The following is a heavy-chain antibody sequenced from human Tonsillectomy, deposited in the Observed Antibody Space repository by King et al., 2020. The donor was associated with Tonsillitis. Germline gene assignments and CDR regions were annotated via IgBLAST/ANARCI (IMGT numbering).Heavy chain of an antibody. J-gene: IGHJ4*02. CDR1: GFTFSDHY. V-gene: IGHV3-72*01. D-gene: IGHD6-13*01. CDR2: TRTKANTYTT. Sequence: VQLVESGGGLVQPGGSLRLSCAASGFTFSDHYMDWVRQAPGKGLEWVGRTRTKANTYTTEYAASVKGRFTISRDDSKNSLYLQMNSLKTEDTAVYYCARVVSRSGYYIDYWGQGTLVTVSS. CDR3: ARVVSRSGYYIDY.